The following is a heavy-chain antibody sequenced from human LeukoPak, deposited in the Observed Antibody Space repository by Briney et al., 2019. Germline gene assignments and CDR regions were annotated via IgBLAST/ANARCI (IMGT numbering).Heavy chain of an antibody. D-gene: IGHD3-10*01. CDR1: GYTFISYN. V-gene: IGHV1-8*03. Sequence: VASVRVSCKASGYTFISYNINWLRQATGQGLEWMGWVNPRSGDAGYLQKFQGRLTITRDSSIDTAYMDLSGLSSEDTAVYYCARASNYYGSGSYGAFDIWGQGTMVTVSS. CDR3: ARASNYYGSGSYGAFDI. CDR2: VNPRSGDA. J-gene: IGHJ3*02.